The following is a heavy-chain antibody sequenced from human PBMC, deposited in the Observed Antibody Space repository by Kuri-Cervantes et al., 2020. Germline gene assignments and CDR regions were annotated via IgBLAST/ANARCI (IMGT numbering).Heavy chain of an antibody. Sequence: ESLKISCTVSGGSISSSSYYWGWIRQPPGKGLEWIGSIYYSGSTYYNPSLKSRVTISVDTSKNQFSLKLSSVTAADTAVYYCARGRTNFDYWGQGTLVTVSS. CDR1: GGSISSSSYY. D-gene: IGHD1-14*01. CDR2: IYYSGST. J-gene: IGHJ4*02. CDR3: ARGRTNFDY. V-gene: IGHV4-39*07.